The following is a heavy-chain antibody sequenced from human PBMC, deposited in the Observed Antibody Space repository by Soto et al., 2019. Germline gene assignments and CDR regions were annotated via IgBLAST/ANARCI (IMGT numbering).Heavy chain of an antibody. D-gene: IGHD4-17*01. Sequence: SGPTLVNPTQTLTLTCTFSGFSLTTSGMCVNWIRQPPGKALEWLARIDWDDDEFYSTSLKTRLTISKDISKNQVVLTMTNMDPVDTATYYCTRTSPTAPFDYWGQGTLVTVSS. J-gene: IGHJ4*02. CDR2: IDWDDDE. CDR3: TRTSPTAPFDY. V-gene: IGHV2-70*17. CDR1: GFSLTTSGMC.